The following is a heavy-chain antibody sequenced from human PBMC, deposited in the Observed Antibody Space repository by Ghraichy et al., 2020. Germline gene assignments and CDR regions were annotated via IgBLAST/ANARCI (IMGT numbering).Heavy chain of an antibody. J-gene: IGHJ5*02. Sequence: ASVKVSCKASGYTFTGYYMHWVRQAPGQGLEWMGWINPNSGGTNYAQKFQGRVTMTKDTSISTAYMELSRLRSDDTAVYYCARDFYGDYARGWFDPWGQGTLVTVSS. CDR1: GYTFTGYY. V-gene: IGHV1-2*02. CDR3: ARDFYGDYARGWFDP. CDR2: INPNSGGT. D-gene: IGHD4-17*01.